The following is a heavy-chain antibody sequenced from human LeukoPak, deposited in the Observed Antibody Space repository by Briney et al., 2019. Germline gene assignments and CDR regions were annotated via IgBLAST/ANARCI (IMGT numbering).Heavy chain of an antibody. Sequence: NPGGSLRLSCAASGFTFSSYAMSWVRQAPGKGLEWVSSISSSSSYIYYADSVKGRFTISRDNAKNSLYLQMNSLRAEDTAVYYCARFKYSSSSGDFDYWGQGTLVTVSS. CDR3: ARFKYSSSSGDFDY. CDR2: ISSSSSYI. D-gene: IGHD6-6*01. V-gene: IGHV3-21*01. J-gene: IGHJ4*02. CDR1: GFTFSSYA.